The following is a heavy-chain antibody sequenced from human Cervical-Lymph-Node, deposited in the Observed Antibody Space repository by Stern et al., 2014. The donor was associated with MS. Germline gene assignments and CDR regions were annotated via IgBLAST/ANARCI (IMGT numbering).Heavy chain of an antibody. V-gene: IGHV3-74*02. CDR1: GFTLSSNW. CDR2: INNECTGT. Sequence: EVQLVESGGGLVQPGGSLRISCTVSGFTLSSNWMHWVRHVPGQGLVWVSRINNECTGTSYADFVEGRFTISRDDAKNTVYLQMNSLRAEDTGVYYCATVFEHWGQGTPVTVSS. J-gene: IGHJ4*02. CDR3: ATVFEH. D-gene: IGHD4-17*01.